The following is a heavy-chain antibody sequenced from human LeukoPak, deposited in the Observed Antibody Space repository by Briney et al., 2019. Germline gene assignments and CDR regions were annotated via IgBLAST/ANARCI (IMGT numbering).Heavy chain of an antibody. CDR1: TGSITRDFHY. Sequence: KPTQTQSPNRTPATGSITRDFHYSEWIRHPPGTWLDWIGRILDSEGIWVKQSLKSRASISVDTSRNQFSLTLHSVNAIDTALYYCTRRSLGRCETQAGRDVWGEGTRVSVSS. J-gene: IGHJ6*04. D-gene: IGHD3-16*02. CDR2: ILDSEGI. CDR3: TRRSLGRCETQAGRDV. V-gene: IGHV4-39*01.